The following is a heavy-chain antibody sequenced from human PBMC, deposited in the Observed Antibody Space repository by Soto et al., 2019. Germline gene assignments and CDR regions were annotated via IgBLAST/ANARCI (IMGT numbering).Heavy chain of an antibody. CDR1: GVTFSSYA. CDR3: ASGKWRDAFDI. J-gene: IGHJ3*02. CDR2: IIPIFGTA. Sequence: GASVKVSCKASGVTFSSYAISWVRQAPGQGLEWMGGIIPIFGTANYAQKFQGRVTITADESTSTAYMELSSLRSEDTAVYYCASGKWRDAFDIWGQGTMVTVSS. V-gene: IGHV1-69*13. D-gene: IGHD3-10*01.